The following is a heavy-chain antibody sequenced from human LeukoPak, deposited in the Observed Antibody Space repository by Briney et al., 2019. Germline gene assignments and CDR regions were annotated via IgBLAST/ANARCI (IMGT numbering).Heavy chain of an antibody. V-gene: IGHV1-69*13. CDR1: GYTFTWYG. J-gene: IGHJ4*02. Sequence: SVKVSCKASGYTFTWYGFTWVRQAPGQGLEWMGGIIPIFRTANYAQKFQGRVTITADESTSTAYMELSSLRSEDTAVYYCARALRYYSDSSGYAFDYWGQGTLVTVSS. CDR2: IIPIFRTA. D-gene: IGHD3-22*01. CDR3: ARALRYYSDSSGYAFDY.